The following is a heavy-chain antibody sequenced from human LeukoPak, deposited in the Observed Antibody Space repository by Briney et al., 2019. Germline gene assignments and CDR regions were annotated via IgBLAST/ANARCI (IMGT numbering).Heavy chain of an antibody. D-gene: IGHD3-22*01. CDR2: IYYSGST. CDR1: GGSISSSSYY. V-gene: IGHV4-39*01. CDR3: ARHRSRPNPNYYDSSGYPYYFDY. Sequence: PSQTLSLTCTVSGGSISSSSYYWGWIRQPPGKGLEWIGSIYYSGSTYYNPSLKSRVTISVDTSKNQFSLKLSSVTAADTAVYYCARHRSRPNPNYYDSSGYPYYFDYWGQGTLVTVSS. J-gene: IGHJ4*02.